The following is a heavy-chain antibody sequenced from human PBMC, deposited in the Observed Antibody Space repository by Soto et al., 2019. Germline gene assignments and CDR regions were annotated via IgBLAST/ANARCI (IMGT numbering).Heavy chain of an antibody. CDR1: GYTFTSYG. CDR3: ATVRDYDYLVY. D-gene: IGHD3-16*01. CDR2: ISAYNGNT. J-gene: IGHJ4*02. Sequence: ASVKVSCKASGYTFTSYGISWVRQAPGQGLEWMGWISAYNGNTNYAQKLQGRVPMTTDPSTSTAYMELRSLRSDDTAVYYCATVRDYDYLVYCDPRTLVTVSS. V-gene: IGHV1-18*01.